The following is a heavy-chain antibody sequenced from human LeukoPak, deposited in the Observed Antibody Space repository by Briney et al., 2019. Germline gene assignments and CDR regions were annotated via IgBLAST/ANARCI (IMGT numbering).Heavy chain of an antibody. V-gene: IGHV4-59*01. J-gene: IGHJ4*02. CDR2: IYYSGST. D-gene: IGHD2-2*01. CDR3: ARAGPGYCSSTSCYYVDY. Sequence: SETLSLTCIVSGGSISSYYWSWIRQPPGKGLEWIGYIYYSGSTHYNPSLKSRVTISVDTSKNQFSLELNSVTAADTAVYYCARAGPGYCSSTSCYYVDYWGQGTLVTISS. CDR1: GGSISSYY.